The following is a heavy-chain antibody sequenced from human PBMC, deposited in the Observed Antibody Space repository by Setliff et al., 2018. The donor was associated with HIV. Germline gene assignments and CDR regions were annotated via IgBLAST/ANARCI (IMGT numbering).Heavy chain of an antibody. J-gene: IGHJ1*01. V-gene: IGHV4-34*01. CDR3: ARARRAGSGPKYFQH. CDR1: DGSFSAYY. CDR2: INHSGST. Sequence: SETLSLTCAVYDGSFSAYYWSWIRQPPGKGLEWIGEINHSGSTNHNPSLKSRVTMSVDTSKNQFSLKLSSVTAADTAVYYCARARRAGSGPKYFQHWGQGTLVTVSS. D-gene: IGHD2-15*01.